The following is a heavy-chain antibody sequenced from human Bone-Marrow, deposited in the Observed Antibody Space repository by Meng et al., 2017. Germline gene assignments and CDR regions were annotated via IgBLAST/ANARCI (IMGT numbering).Heavy chain of an antibody. Sequence: GESLKISCAASGFSFSTYWMNWVRQAPGKGLAWVSRIKSDGISASYADSVKGRFTFSRDNAKNTLYLQMSSLGPEDTAVYYCARDGGSGAYGAFDIWGQGRMVTVSS. CDR3: ARDGGSGAYGAFDI. D-gene: IGHD3-16*01. V-gene: IGHV3-74*01. CDR1: GFSFSTYW. CDR2: IKSDGISA. J-gene: IGHJ3*02.